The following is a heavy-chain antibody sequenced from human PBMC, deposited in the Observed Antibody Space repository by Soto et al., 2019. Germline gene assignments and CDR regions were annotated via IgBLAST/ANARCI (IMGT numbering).Heavy chain of an antibody. V-gene: IGHV4-39*01. CDR3: GRLEGLATISYYFDY. CDR1: GCSVSSSSYY. Sequence: SETLSLTCTVSGCSVSSSSYYWGWVRQPPGKGLEWIGSVYYSGSTYYNPSLESRVTISVDKSKNQFPLKLMSLSAADTAVYYCGRLEGLATISYYFDYWGQGALVTVSS. D-gene: IGHD3-9*01. J-gene: IGHJ4*02. CDR2: VYYSGST.